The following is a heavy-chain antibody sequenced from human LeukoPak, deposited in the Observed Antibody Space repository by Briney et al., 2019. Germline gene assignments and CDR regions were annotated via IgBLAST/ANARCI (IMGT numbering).Heavy chain of an antibody. D-gene: IGHD3-16*01. Sequence: ASVKVSCKASGYTFTGYYIHWVRQAPGQGLEWMGWINPNNGGTNYAQRFQGRVTMTRDTSINTVYMELSRLGSDDTAVYYCAKTPPVSPYFFDYWGQGTLVTVSS. CDR1: GYTFTGYY. CDR2: INPNNGGT. V-gene: IGHV1-2*02. CDR3: AKTPPVSPYFFDY. J-gene: IGHJ4*02.